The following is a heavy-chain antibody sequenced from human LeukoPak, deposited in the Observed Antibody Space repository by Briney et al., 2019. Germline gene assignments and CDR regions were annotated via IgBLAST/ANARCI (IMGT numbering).Heavy chain of an antibody. Sequence: PGGSLRLSCAASGFTFSNYWMSWVRQAPGKGLEWVANVKQDGSEKYYVDSVKGRFIISRDNAKNSLYLQMNSLRAEDAALYYCARDYGTTVTTFDYWGQGTLVTVSS. CDR1: GFTFSNYW. J-gene: IGHJ4*02. CDR2: VKQDGSEK. V-gene: IGHV3-7*01. CDR3: ARDYGTTVTTFDY. D-gene: IGHD4-17*01.